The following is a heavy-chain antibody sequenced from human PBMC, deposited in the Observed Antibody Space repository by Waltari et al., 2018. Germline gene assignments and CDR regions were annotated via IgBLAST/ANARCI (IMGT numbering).Heavy chain of an antibody. V-gene: IGHV3-53*01. CDR3: AGGHGEFLNY. J-gene: IGHJ4*01. CDR2: IYAVGST. D-gene: IGHD3-10*01. Sequence: DVQLVASGGGLVQPGGSLRLDCAVSGFIGNGNYMASVRQAPGEPLEWGSLIYAVGSTYYAASVNGRFTILRDKSRNILSLHMGSVRVEDTALYYCAGGHGEFLNYWGHGTLVTVSS. CDR1: GFIGNGNY.